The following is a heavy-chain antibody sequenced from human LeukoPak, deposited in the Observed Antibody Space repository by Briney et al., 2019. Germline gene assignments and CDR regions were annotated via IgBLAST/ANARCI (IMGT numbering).Heavy chain of an antibody. CDR1: GYSFTTYW. J-gene: IGHJ4*02. V-gene: IGHV5-51*01. CDR2: ISPDDSDT. CDR3: ARHSGNYRSDYFDY. Sequence: GQSLKISCKGSGYSFTTYWIAWVRQMPGRGLEWMGIISPDDSDTRYSPSFQGQVTISADKSISTAYLQWSSLKASDTAMYYCARHSGNYRSDYFDYWGQGTLVTVSS. D-gene: IGHD1-26*01.